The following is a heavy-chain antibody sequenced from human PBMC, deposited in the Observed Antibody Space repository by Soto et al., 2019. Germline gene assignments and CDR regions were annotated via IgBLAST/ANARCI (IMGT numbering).Heavy chain of an antibody. D-gene: IGHD6-6*01. J-gene: IGHJ6*03. V-gene: IGHV1-8*01. CDR3: ARQYSSSSGGYYYYYMDV. CDR2: MNPNSGNT. CDR1: GYTFTSYD. Sequence: GASVKVSCKASGYTFTSYDINWVRQATGQGLEWMGWMNPNSGNTGYAQKFQGRVTMTRNTSISTAYMELSSLRSEDTAVYYCARQYSSSSGGYYYYYMDVWGKGTTVTSP.